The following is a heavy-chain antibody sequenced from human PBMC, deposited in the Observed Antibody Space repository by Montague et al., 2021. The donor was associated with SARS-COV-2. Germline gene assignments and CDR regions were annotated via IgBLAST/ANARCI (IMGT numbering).Heavy chain of an antibody. Sequence: SETLSLTCAVLGGSLSNNYWTWVRQPPGKGLEWIGEVNQSGGTTHYHPXHKCRVKISVDRSSNQMSLNLESVTAADTAAYYCARVPLYFEGFDSWGPGILVAVSS. V-gene: IGHV4-34*01. J-gene: IGHJ4*02. CDR3: ARVPLYFEGFDS. D-gene: IGHD3-9*01. CDR2: VNQSGGT. CDR1: GGSLSNNY.